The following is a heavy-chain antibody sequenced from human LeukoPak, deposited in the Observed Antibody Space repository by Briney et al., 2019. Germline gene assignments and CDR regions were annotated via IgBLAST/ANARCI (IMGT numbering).Heavy chain of an antibody. CDR3: ARIYSGSYQLSIYYYYYMDV. J-gene: IGHJ6*03. CDR2: IYYSGST. CDR1: GYSTSSGYY. Sequence: SETLSLTCTVSGYSTSSGYYWGWIRQPPGKGLEWIGSIYYSGSTYYNPSLKSRVTISVDTSKNQFSLKLSSVTAADTAVYYCARIYSGSYQLSIYYYYYMDVWGKGTTVTISS. V-gene: IGHV4-38-2*02. D-gene: IGHD1-26*01.